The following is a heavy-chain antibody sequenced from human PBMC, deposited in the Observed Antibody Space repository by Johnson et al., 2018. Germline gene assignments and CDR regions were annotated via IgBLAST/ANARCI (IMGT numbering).Heavy chain of an antibody. V-gene: IGHV4-59*01. CDR3: ARERGDTAEGAFDI. Sequence: QVQLQESGPGLVKPSETLSLTCSVSGGSISGYYWSWIRQPPGKGMEWIGCIYYTGSTHYNPSLKSRVTIAVDTSKNQFSLGLYSLTAADTAFYFCARERGDTAEGAFDIWGQGTMVTVAS. J-gene: IGHJ3*02. CDR1: GGSISGYY. D-gene: IGHD6-25*01. CDR2: IYYTGST.